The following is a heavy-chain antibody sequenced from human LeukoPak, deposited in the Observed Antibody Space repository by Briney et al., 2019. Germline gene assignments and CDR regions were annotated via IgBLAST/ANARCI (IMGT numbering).Heavy chain of an antibody. D-gene: IGHD3-9*01. CDR2: IIPIFGTA. CDR1: GGTFSSYA. CDR3: ARGGDLTGYYSTVDAFDI. Sequence: GASVTVSCTASGGTFSSYAISWVRQAPGQGLEWMGGIIPIFGTANYAQKFQGRVTITADESTSTAYMELSSLRSEDTAVYYCARGGDLTGYYSTVDAFDIWGQGTMVTVSP. V-gene: IGHV1-69*13. J-gene: IGHJ3*02.